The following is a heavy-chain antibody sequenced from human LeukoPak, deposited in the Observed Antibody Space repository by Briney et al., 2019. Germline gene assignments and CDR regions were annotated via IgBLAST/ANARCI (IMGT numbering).Heavy chain of an antibody. CDR2: ISGSGGST. V-gene: IGHV3-23*01. D-gene: IGHD3-22*01. CDR1: GFTFSSYA. J-gene: IGHJ4*02. Sequence: GGSLRLSCAASGFTFSSYAMSWVRQAPGKGLEWVSAISGSGGSTYYADSVKGRFTISRDNSKNTLYLQMNSLRAEDTAVYYCAKEYYYDSSGFYYFDYWGQGTLVTVSS. CDR3: AKEYYYDSSGFYYFDY.